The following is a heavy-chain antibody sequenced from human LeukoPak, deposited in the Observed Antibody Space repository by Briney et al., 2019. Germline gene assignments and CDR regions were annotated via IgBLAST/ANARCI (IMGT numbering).Heavy chain of an antibody. CDR2: IKQDGSEK. Sequence: GGSLRLSCAASGFTFSSYWMSWVRRAPGKGLEWVANIKQDGSEKYYVDSVKGRFTISRDNAKNSLYLQMNSLRAEDTAVYYCARDYYGSGSYYPYWGQGTLVTISS. J-gene: IGHJ4*02. CDR3: ARDYYGSGSYYPY. D-gene: IGHD3-10*01. V-gene: IGHV3-7*03. CDR1: GFTFSSYW.